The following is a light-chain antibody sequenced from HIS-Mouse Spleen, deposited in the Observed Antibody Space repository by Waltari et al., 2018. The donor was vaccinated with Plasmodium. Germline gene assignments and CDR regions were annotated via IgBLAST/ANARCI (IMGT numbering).Light chain of an antibody. J-gene: IGKJ2*01. CDR1: QSVSSN. CDR3: QQYNNPRTT. CDR2: GAS. Sequence: EVVMPQSPATLSVSPGDIAHLSTRASQSVSSNLAWYQQKPGQAPRLLIYGASTRATGIPARFSGSGSGTEFTLTISSLQSEDFAVYYCQQYNNPRTTFGQGTKLEIK. V-gene: IGKV3-15*01.